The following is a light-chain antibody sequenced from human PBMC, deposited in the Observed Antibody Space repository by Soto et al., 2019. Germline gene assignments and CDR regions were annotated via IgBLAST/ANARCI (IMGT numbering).Light chain of an antibody. V-gene: IGKV3-11*01. Sequence: EIVLTQSPATLSVSPGERVTLSCRASQSIGNSLAWYQQKPGQAPRLLIYDASIWATGIPARFSGGGSGTDFTLTISSLEPEDFATYYCQQLTNFRFTFGQGTKLDIK. J-gene: IGKJ2*01. CDR2: DAS. CDR1: QSIGNS. CDR3: QQLTNFRFT.